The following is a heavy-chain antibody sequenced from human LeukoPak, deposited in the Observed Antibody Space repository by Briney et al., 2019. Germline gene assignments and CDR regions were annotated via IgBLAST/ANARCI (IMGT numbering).Heavy chain of an antibody. Sequence: ASVKVSCKASGYTFTGYYMHWVRQAPGQGLEWMGWINPNSGGTNYAQKFQGWVTMTRDTSISTAYMELSRLRSDDTAVYYCARDRQYSSSWYSSYYYYGMDVWGQGTTVTVSS. CDR1: GYTFTGYY. J-gene: IGHJ6*02. CDR2: INPNSGGT. V-gene: IGHV1-2*04. CDR3: ARDRQYSSSWYSSYYYYGMDV. D-gene: IGHD6-13*01.